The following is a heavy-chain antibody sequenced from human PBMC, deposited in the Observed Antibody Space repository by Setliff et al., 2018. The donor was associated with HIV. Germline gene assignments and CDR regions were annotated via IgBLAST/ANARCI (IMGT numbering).Heavy chain of an antibody. CDR1: GYTFTGYY. J-gene: IGHJ3*02. D-gene: IGHD2-8*01. CDR3: ATKVYCTNGVCLDAFDI. Sequence: ASVKVSCKASGYTFTGYYIHWVRQAPGQGLEWMGRIIPNSGGTNYAQKFQGRVTMTRDTSISTAYMELSRLGSDDTAMYYCATKVYCTNGVCLDAFDIWGQGTKVTVSS. V-gene: IGHV1-2*06. CDR2: IIPNSGGT.